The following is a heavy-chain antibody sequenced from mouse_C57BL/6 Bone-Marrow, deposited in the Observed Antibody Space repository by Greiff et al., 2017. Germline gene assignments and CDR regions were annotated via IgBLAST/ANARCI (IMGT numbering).Heavy chain of an antibody. D-gene: IGHD2-1*01. V-gene: IGHV1-19*01. CDR3: SYYGNYYCDY. J-gene: IGHJ2*01. CDR1: GYTFTDYY. CDR2: INPYNGGT. Sequence: EVQLQQSGPVLVKPGASVKMSCKASGYTFTDYYMNWVKQSHGKSLEWIGVINPYNGGTSYNQKFKGKATLTVDKSSSTAYMELNSLTSEDSAVYYCSYYGNYYCDYWGQGTTLTVSS.